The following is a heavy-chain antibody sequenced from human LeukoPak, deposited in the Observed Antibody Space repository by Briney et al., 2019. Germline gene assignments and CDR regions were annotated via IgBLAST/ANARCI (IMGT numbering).Heavy chain of an antibody. CDR2: ISSDGGRT. CDR1: GFTFSSYA. J-gene: IGHJ4*02. D-gene: IGHD3-16*01. Sequence: GGSLRLSCSASGFTFSSYAMHWVRQAPGKGLEYVSAISSDGGRTYYADSVKGRFTISRDNSKNTLYLQMSSLRAEDTAVYYCVKAASVTTFGGTFDYWGQGTLVTVSS. CDR3: VKAASVTTFGGTFDY. V-gene: IGHV3-64D*09.